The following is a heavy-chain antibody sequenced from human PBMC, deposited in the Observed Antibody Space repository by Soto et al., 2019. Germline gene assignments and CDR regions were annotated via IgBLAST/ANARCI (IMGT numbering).Heavy chain of an antibody. Sequence: QVQLVESGGGVVQPGRSLRLSCAASGFTFSSYAMHWVRQAPGKGLEWVAVISYDGSNKYYADSVKGRFTISRDNSKNTLYLQMNSLRAEDTAVYYCARRYCSGGSCLQGGMDVWGQGTTVAVSS. CDR3: ARRYCSGGSCLQGGMDV. CDR1: GFTFSSYA. J-gene: IGHJ6*02. D-gene: IGHD2-15*01. V-gene: IGHV3-30-3*01. CDR2: ISYDGSNK.